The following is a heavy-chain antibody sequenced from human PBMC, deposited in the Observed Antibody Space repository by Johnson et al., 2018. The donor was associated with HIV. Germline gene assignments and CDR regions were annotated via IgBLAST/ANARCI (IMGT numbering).Heavy chain of an antibody. J-gene: IGHJ3*02. Sequence: MQLVESGGGVVQPGRSLRLSCAASGFTFSSYAMHWVRQPTGKGLEWVSGINWNGGSTGYAEYVKGRFTISRDNAKKSLFLEMNSLRAEDTAFYYCARATFYYDLSGYLTRPRAFDMWGQGTMVTVSS. CDR1: GFTFSSYA. D-gene: IGHD3-22*01. CDR2: INWNGGST. CDR3: ARATFYYDLSGYLTRPRAFDM. V-gene: IGHV3-20*04.